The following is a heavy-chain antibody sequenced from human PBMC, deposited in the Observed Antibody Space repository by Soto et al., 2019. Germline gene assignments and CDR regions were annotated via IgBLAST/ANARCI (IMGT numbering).Heavy chain of an antibody. V-gene: IGHV3-30-3*01. CDR2: ISYDGSNK. CDR1: GFTFSSYA. Sequence: QVQLVESGGGVVQPGRSLRLSCEASGFTFSSYAMHWVRQAPGKGLEWVAVISYDGSNKYYADSVKGRFTISRDNSKNTLYLQMNSLRAEDTAVYYCARDPEGYGMDVWGQGTTVTVSS. CDR3: ARDPEGYGMDV. J-gene: IGHJ6*02.